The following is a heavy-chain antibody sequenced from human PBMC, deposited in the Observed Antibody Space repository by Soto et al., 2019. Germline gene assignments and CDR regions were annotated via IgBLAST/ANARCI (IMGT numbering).Heavy chain of an antibody. CDR2: IYYSGNT. D-gene: IGHD3-10*01. Sequence: QLQLQESGSGLVKPSQTLSLTCAVSGGSMRSGDHSWSWIRQPPGKGLEWIGDIYYSGNTYYNPSLNSRVTISVDRSKNQFSLKLCSVTAAETAVYYCAREAGNHYGSGSILDYWGQGILVTVSS. V-gene: IGHV4-30-2*01. J-gene: IGHJ4*02. CDR3: AREAGNHYGSGSILDY. CDR1: GGSMRSGDHS.